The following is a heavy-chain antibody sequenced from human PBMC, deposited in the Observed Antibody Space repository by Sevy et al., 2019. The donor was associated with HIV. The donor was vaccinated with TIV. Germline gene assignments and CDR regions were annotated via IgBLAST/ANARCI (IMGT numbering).Heavy chain of an antibody. CDR2: IHHSGST. J-gene: IGHJ4*02. V-gene: IGHV4-38-2*02. CDR1: GYSISSGYY. CDR3: AREGGVEPVDY. D-gene: IGHD3-16*01. Sequence: SETLSLTCAVSGYSISSGYYWGWIRQPPGKGLEWIGSIHHSGSTCYNPSLKSRVTISVDTSKNQFSLKLSSVTTADTAVYYCAREGGVEPVDYWGQGTLVTVSS.